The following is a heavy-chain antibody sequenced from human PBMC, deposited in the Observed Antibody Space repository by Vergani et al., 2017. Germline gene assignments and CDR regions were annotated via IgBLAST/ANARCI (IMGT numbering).Heavy chain of an antibody. J-gene: IGHJ6*03. Sequence: EVQLVQSGAEVKKPGESLKISCQGSGYSITNYWIAWVRQRRGKGLEWMGIIYAGDSDVRYSPSFQGQVNMSVDKSLSTAYLQWSSLKASDTATYYCARSPSSSSSGSYMDVWGKGTTVTVSS. CDR1: GYSITNYW. CDR3: ARSPSSSSSGSYMDV. D-gene: IGHD6-6*01. V-gene: IGHV5-51*03. CDR2: IYAGDSDV.